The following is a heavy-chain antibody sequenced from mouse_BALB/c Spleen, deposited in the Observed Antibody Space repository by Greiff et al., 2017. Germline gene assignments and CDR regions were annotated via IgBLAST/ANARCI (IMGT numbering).Heavy chain of an antibody. CDR1: GFTFSSYA. D-gene: IGHD2-1*01. CDR2: ISSGGSYT. CDR3: ARVYYGNGMDY. Sequence: EVKLVESGGGLVKPGGSLKLSCAASGFTFSSYAMSWVRQSPEKRLEWVAEISSGGSYTYYPDTVTGRFTISRDNAKNTLYLEMSSLRSEDTAMYYCARVYYGNGMDYWGQGTSVTVSS. J-gene: IGHJ4*01. V-gene: IGHV5-9-4*01.